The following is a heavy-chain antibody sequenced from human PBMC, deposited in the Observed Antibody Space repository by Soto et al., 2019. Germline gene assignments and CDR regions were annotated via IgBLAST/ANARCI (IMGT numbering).Heavy chain of an antibody. Sequence: EEQLLESGGGLVEPGRSLRLSCVGSGFISNDYAMHWVRQAPGKGLEWVSGIYWESNRIDYAESVKGRFTISRDNSKNCLLLDMDSLRADDAALYFCTKDVTPSGADYWGPGTLVTVSS. D-gene: IGHD1-26*01. V-gene: IGHV3-9*02. CDR1: GFISNDYA. J-gene: IGHJ4*02. CDR2: IYWESNRI. CDR3: TKDVTPSGADY.